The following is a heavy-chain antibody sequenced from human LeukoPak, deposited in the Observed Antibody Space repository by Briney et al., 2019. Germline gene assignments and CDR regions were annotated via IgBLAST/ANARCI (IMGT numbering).Heavy chain of an antibody. CDR2: ISYDGSNK. J-gene: IGHJ3*02. D-gene: IGHD3-10*01. V-gene: IGHV3-30*03. CDR1: GFTFSSYG. Sequence: GRSLRLSCAASGFTFSSYGMHWVRQAPGKGLEWVAVISYDGSNKYYADSVKGRFTISRDNSKNTLYLQMNSLRAEDTAVYYCARDSGAYYYGSGSYHGNAFDIWGQGTMVTVSS. CDR3: ARDSGAYYYGSGSYHGNAFDI.